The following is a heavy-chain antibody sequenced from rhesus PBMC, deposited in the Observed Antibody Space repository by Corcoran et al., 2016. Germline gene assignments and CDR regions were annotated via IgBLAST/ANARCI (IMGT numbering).Heavy chain of an antibody. CDR2: INSGGGST. CDR1: GFHFRSHG. CDR3: AKDPMGGYGSS. Sequence: EVQLVETGGGLVQPGGSLKRSCGASGFHFRSHGMSWVSQAPGKGLGWVSAINSGGGSTYYADSVKSRFTISRDNSKNTRSMQMNSLRAEDTAVYYCAKDPMGGYGSSWGQGVLVTVSS. D-gene: IGHD4-29*01. V-gene: IGHV3S5*01. J-gene: IGHJ4*01.